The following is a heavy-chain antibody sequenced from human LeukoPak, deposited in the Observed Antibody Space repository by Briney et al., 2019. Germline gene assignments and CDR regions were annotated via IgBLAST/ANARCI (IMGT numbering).Heavy chain of an antibody. CDR1: GGSISSYY. D-gene: IGHD2-21*01. V-gene: IGHV4-4*07. J-gene: IGHJ5*02. CDR2: IYTSGST. CDR3: VRGPYCASISKWFDP. Sequence: SETLSLTCTVSGGSISSYYWSWIRQPAGKGLEWIGRIYTSGSTNYNPSLTSRVTISVDTSKNQFSLQLRSMTTAHTAVYYCVRGPYCASISKWFDPWAQGTQVSVSP.